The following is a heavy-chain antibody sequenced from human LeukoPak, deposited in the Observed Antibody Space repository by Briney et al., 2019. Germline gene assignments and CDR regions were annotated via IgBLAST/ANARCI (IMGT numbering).Heavy chain of an antibody. Sequence: PGGSLRLSCAASGFTFSSYWMSWVRQAPGKGLEWVANIKQDGSEKYYVDSVKGRFTISRDNSKNTLYLQMNSLRAEDTAVYYCARERWELRAGLDYWGQGTLVTVSS. J-gene: IGHJ4*02. CDR3: ARERWELRAGLDY. V-gene: IGHV3-7*01. D-gene: IGHD1-26*01. CDR2: IKQDGSEK. CDR1: GFTFSSYW.